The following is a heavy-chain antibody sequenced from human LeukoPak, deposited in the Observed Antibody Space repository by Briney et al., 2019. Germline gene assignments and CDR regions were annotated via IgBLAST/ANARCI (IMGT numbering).Heavy chain of an antibody. D-gene: IGHD5-18*01. J-gene: IGHJ6*03. V-gene: IGHV4-34*01. Sequence: SETLSLTCAVYGGSFSGYFWSWIRQPPGKGLEWIGEINHSGSTNYNPSLKSRVTISVDTSKNQFSLKLSSVTAADTAVYYCARGRYSYGPQNYDYMDVWGKGTTVTISS. CDR2: INHSGST. CDR3: ARGRYSYGPQNYDYMDV. CDR1: GGSFSGYF.